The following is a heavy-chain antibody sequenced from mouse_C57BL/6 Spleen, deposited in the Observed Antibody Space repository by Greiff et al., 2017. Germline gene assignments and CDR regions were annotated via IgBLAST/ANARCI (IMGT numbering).Heavy chain of an antibody. Sequence: QVQLKQSGPELVKPGASVKISCKASGYSFTSYYIHWVKQRPGQGLEWIGWIYPGSGNTKYNEKFKGKATLTADTSSSTAYMQLSSLTSEDSAVYYCARLDYYGSMYFDYWGQGTTLTVSS. D-gene: IGHD1-1*01. CDR1: GYSFTSYY. V-gene: IGHV1-66*01. CDR3: ARLDYYGSMYFDY. CDR2: IYPGSGNT. J-gene: IGHJ2*01.